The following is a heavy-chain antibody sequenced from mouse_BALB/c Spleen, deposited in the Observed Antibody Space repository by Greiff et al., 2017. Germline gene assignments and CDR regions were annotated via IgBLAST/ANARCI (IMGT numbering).Heavy chain of an antibody. CDR3: AREGYGSRSMDY. CDR1: GFTFSSFG. J-gene: IGHJ4*01. CDR2: ISSGSSTI. D-gene: IGHD1-1*01. V-gene: IGHV5-17*02. Sequence: EVKLMESGGGLVQPGGSRKLSCAASGFTFSSFGMHWVRQAPEKGLEWVAYISSGSSTIYYADTVKGRFTISRDNPKNTLFLQMTSLRSEDTAMYYCAREGYGSRSMDYWGQGTSVTVSS.